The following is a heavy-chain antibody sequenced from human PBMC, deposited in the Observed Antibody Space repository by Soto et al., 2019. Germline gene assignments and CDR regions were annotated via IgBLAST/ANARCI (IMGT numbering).Heavy chain of an antibody. Sequence: QVQLQQWGAGLLKPSETLSLTCAVYGGSFSGYYWSWIRQPPGKGLEWIGEINHSGSTNYNPSLEIRVTISVDTSKNQFSLKLSSVTAADTAVYYCARGRTTDWFDPWGQGTLVTVSS. CDR3: ARGRTTDWFDP. CDR1: GGSFSGYY. V-gene: IGHV4-34*01. CDR2: INHSGST. J-gene: IGHJ5*02. D-gene: IGHD1-7*01.